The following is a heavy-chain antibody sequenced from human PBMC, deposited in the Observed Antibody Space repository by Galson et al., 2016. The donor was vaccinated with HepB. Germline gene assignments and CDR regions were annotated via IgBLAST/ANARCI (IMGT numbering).Heavy chain of an antibody. CDR3: ARKGYGAAMPFYYYGMNV. V-gene: IGHV1-2*02. D-gene: IGHD2-2*01. CDR1: GYTFTGYY. CDR2: INPNSGGT. Sequence: SVKVSCKASGYTFTGYYMHWVRQAPGQGLEWMGWINPNSGGTNYAQKFQGRVTMTRDTSISTASMELSRLRSDDPAGYNCARKGYGAAMPFYYYGMNVWGQGTTVTVSS. J-gene: IGHJ6*02.